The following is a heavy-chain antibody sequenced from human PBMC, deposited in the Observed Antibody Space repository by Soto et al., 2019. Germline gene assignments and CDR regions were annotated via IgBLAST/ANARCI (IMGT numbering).Heavy chain of an antibody. V-gene: IGHV3-21*01. CDR1: GFAFSSGG. CDR3: ANFQTVGVSPFEY. D-gene: IGHD3-10*01. Sequence: GGSLRLSCTASGFAFSSGGMSWVRQAPGKGLDWVSSISPDSTFIPQADSVKGRSTISRDNAKSSLYLQMNSLRVEDTAVYYCANFQTVGVSPFEYWGRGTLVTVSS. CDR2: ISPDSTFI. J-gene: IGHJ4*02.